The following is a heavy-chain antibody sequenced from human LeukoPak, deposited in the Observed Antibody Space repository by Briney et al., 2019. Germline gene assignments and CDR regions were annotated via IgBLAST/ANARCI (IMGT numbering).Heavy chain of an antibody. D-gene: IGHD3/OR15-3a*01. Sequence: SETLSLTCNDSGGSTSSYYWGWIRHPPGKGLEWIGHVYYSGSTNYNTSPKRRVTISVDESKTQFSLKLNSVAAADTAVYYCANAPWGSLDYHYMDVWGKGTTVTVSS. CDR1: GGSTSSYY. CDR2: VYYSGST. CDR3: ANAPWGSLDYHYMDV. J-gene: IGHJ6*03. V-gene: IGHV4-59*01.